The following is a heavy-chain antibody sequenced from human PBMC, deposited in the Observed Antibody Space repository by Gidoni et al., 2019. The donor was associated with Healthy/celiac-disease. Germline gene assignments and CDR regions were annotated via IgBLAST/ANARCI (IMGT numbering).Heavy chain of an antibody. CDR2: ISYDGSNK. Sequence: QVQLVESGGGVVQPGRSLRLSCAASGFTFSSYGMHWVRQAPGKGLEWVAVISYDGSNKYYADSVKGRFTISRDNSKNTLYLQMNSLRAEDTAVYYCAKDLSKGCSGGSCYYYGMDVWGQGTTVTVSS. CDR1: GFTFSSYG. D-gene: IGHD2-15*01. CDR3: AKDLSKGCSGGSCYYYGMDV. V-gene: IGHV3-30*18. J-gene: IGHJ6*02.